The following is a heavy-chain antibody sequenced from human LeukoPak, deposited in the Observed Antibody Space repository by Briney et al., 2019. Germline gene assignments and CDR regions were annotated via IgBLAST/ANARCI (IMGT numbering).Heavy chain of an antibody. V-gene: IGHV3-53*04. CDR3: ARDLRVYCMDV. CDR2: IYSGGST. CDR1: GFTVSSNY. J-gene: IGHJ6*02. Sequence: GGSMRLARAAYGFTVSSNYMSWVRQAPGRGLEWVSVIYSGGSTSYADSVKGRFTSSKHNSKNTLYLQMNSLRAEDTAVYYCARDLRVYCMDVWGQGTTVTVSS.